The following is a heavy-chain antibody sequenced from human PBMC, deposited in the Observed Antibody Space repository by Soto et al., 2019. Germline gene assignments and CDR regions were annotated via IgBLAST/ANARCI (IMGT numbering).Heavy chain of an antibody. D-gene: IGHD3-10*01. CDR3: ARDRGPGDAFDI. CDR2: IYYSGST. CDR1: GGSISSSSYY. J-gene: IGHJ3*02. V-gene: IGHV4-39*07. Sequence: ETLSLTCTVSGGSISSSSYYWGWIRQPPGKGLEWIGSIYYSGSTYYNPSLKSRVTISVDTSKNQFSLKLSSVTAADTAVYYCARDRGPGDAFDIWGQGTMVTVSS.